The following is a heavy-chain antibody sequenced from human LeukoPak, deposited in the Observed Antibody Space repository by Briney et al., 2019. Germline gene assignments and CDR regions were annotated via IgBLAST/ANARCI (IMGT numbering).Heavy chain of an antibody. CDR1: GGSITSSSYW. CDR2: IYHSGST. J-gene: IGHJ4*02. D-gene: IGHD6-19*01. CDR3: ASRFRYTSGWYYDS. Sequence: SETLSLTCTVSGGSITSSSYWWGWIRQPPGKELEWIGIIYHSGSTNYNPSPNSRLIISVDTSKNQFSLKLTSVTAADTAVYYCASRFRYTSGWYYDSWGQGTLVTVSS. V-gene: IGHV4-39*01.